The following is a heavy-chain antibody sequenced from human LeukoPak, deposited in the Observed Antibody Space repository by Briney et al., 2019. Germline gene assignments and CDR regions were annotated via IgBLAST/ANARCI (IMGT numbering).Heavy chain of an antibody. CDR1: GGPISSYY. Sequence: SETLSLTCTVSGGPISSYYWSWIRQPPGKGLEWIGYIYYSGSTNYNPSLKSRVTISVDTSKNQFSLKLRSVTAADTAVYYCARVTGYMIEDYFDYWGQGTLVTVSS. CDR2: IYYSGST. J-gene: IGHJ4*02. D-gene: IGHD3-22*01. CDR3: ARVTGYMIEDYFDY. V-gene: IGHV4-59*01.